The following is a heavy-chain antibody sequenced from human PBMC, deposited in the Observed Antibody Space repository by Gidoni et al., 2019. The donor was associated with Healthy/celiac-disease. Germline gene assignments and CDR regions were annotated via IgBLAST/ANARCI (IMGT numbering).Heavy chain of an antibody. Sequence: QVQLQQWGAGLLKPSETLSLTCAVHGGSFSGYYWSWIRQPPGKGLEWIGEINHSGSTNYNPSLKSRVTISVDTSKNQFSLKLSSVTAADTAVYYCARGGYYYDSSGSDYWGQGTLVTVSS. CDR1: GGSFSGYY. V-gene: IGHV4-34*01. CDR2: INHSGST. CDR3: ARGGYYYDSSGSDY. J-gene: IGHJ4*02. D-gene: IGHD3-22*01.